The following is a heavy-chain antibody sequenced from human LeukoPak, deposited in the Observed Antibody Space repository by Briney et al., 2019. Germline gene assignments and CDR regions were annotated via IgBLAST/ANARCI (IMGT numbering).Heavy chain of an antibody. V-gene: IGHV3-33*06. Sequence: GGSLRLSCTASGFTFSSYGMHWVRQAPGNGLEWVAAIWYEERTKYYIDSVKGRFTISRDNSKNTFYLQMNSLRVDDTAIYYCAKEGIYLKSSLEDWGQGTLVTVSS. CDR1: GFTFSSYG. D-gene: IGHD5-12*01. CDR2: IWYEERTK. J-gene: IGHJ4*02. CDR3: AKEGIYLKSSLED.